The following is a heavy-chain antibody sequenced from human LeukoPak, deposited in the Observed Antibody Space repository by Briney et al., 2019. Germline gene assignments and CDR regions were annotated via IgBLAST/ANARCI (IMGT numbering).Heavy chain of an antibody. D-gene: IGHD6-13*01. J-gene: IGHJ4*02. V-gene: IGHV3-23*01. CDR2: ISATGLST. Sequence: GGSLTLSCTASDFAFTSSGMSWVRQVPGTGLEWVSFISATGLSTYYADSVKGRFTISRDNSKNTLYLQMNSLRAEDTAVYYCAKKGIAAADSIDYWGQGTLVTVSS. CDR3: AKKGIAAADSIDY. CDR1: DFAFTSSG.